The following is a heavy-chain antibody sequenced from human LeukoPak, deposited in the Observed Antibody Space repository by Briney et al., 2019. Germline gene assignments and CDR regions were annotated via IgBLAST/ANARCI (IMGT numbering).Heavy chain of an antibody. CDR1: GFTFSSYW. Sequence: GGSLRLSCAASGFTFSSYWMHWVRQAPGKGLLWVSRINSDGSSTSYADSVKGRFTISRDNAKNTLYLQMNSLRAVDTAVYYCASSSWELLNYWGQGTLVTVSS. D-gene: IGHD1-26*01. CDR3: ASSSWELLNY. CDR2: INSDGSST. V-gene: IGHV3-74*01. J-gene: IGHJ4*02.